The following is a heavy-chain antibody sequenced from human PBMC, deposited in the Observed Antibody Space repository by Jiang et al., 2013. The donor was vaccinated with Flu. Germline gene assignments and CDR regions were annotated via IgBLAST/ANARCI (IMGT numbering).Heavy chain of an antibody. J-gene: IGHJ4*02. V-gene: IGHV4-59*02. CDR1: GGSVSGYY. CDR2: VYYSGST. CDR3: ARCSSRSGGSCYFDF. D-gene: IGHD2-15*01. Sequence: GPGLVKPSKTLSLTCTVSGGSVSGYYWSWIRQPPGKGLEWIGFVYYSGSTFYSPSLKSRVTISVDTSKNQFSLNLSSVTAADTAVYYCARCSSRSGGSCYFDFWGQGTLVIVSS.